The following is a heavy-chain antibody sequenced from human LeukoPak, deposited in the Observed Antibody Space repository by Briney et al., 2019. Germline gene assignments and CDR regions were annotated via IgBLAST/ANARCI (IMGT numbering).Heavy chain of an antibody. J-gene: IGHJ4*02. CDR3: ARDPYSDYSIRH. D-gene: IGHD4-11*01. V-gene: IGHV4-59*01. CDR1: GGSISSYY. Sequence: SETLSLTCTVSGGSISSYYWSWIRQPPGEGLEWIGYIYYSGSTNYNPSLKSRVTISVDTSKNQFSLKLSSVTAADTAVYYCARDPYSDYSIRHWGQGTLVTVSS. CDR2: IYYSGST.